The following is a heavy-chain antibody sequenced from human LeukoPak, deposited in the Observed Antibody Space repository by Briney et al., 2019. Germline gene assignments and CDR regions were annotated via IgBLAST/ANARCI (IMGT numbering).Heavy chain of an antibody. CDR2: INPNTGGT. J-gene: IGHJ3*02. CDR1: GYTFTGYY. V-gene: IGHV1-2*02. D-gene: IGHD4-23*01. Sequence: ASVKVSCKASGYTFTGYYIHWVRQAPGQGLEWMGWINPNTGGTKYAQKFQGRVTMTRDTSISTAYMELSRLRSDDTATYYCARDNSDDFDIWGQGTMVTVSS. CDR3: ARDNSDDFDI.